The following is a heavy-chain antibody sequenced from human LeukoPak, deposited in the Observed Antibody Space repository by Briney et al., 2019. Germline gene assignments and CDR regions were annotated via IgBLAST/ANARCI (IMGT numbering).Heavy chain of an antibody. CDR1: GGSISSGGYS. V-gene: IGHV4-30-2*06. Sequence: PSQTLSLTCAVSGGSISSGGYSWSWIRQSPGKGLEWIGYIDYSGNTLYNSSLKRRVTMSVDRSRNQFSLRLTSVTAADTAVYYCARVPHRTLSGYYGMDVWGKGTTVIVSS. CDR3: ARVPHRTLSGYYGMDV. CDR2: IDYSGNT. J-gene: IGHJ6*04. D-gene: IGHD2/OR15-2a*01.